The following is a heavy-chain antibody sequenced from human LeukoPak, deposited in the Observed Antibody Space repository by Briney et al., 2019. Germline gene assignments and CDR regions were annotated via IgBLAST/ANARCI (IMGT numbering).Heavy chain of an antibody. CDR2: ISSSGSTI. CDR3: AKDSPSRTATTEVPVDY. D-gene: IGHD1/OR15-1a*01. CDR1: GFSFRDYS. V-gene: IGHV3-48*01. Sequence: PGGSLRLSCAASGFSFRDYSMNWVRQAPGKGLEWLSYISSSGSTIYYADSVKGRFTISRDNAKNSVYLQMNSLRAEDTAVYYCAKDSPSRTATTEVPVDYWGQGTLVTVSS. J-gene: IGHJ4*02.